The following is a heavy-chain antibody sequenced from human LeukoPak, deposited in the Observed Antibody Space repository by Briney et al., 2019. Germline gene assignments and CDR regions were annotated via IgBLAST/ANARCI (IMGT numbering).Heavy chain of an antibody. CDR2: ISYDGNYK. V-gene: IGHV3-30*18. CDR1: GFSFSSYG. D-gene: IGHD3-10*01. J-gene: IGHJ4*02. Sequence: GGSLRLSCAASGFSFSSYGMHWVRQAPGKGLEWVAVISYDGNYKSYEDSVKGRYTISRGNSNNTLYLQMNSQRAEDTAVYYCAKANVREFDYWGQGTLVTVSS. CDR3: AKANVREFDY.